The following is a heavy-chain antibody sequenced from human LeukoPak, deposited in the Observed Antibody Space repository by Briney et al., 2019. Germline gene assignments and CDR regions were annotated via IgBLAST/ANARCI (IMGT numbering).Heavy chain of an antibody. D-gene: IGHD6-6*01. CDR1: GYTFTSYY. CDR2: INPSGGST. CDR3: ARGGSSAVHYYYYYYMDV. Sequence: GASVKVSCKASGYTFTSYYMHWVRQAPGQGLEWMGIINPSGGSTSYAQKFQGRVTMTRDMSTSTVYMELSSLRSEDTAVYYCARGGSSAVHYYYYYYMDVWGKGTTVTVFS. J-gene: IGHJ6*03. V-gene: IGHV1-46*01.